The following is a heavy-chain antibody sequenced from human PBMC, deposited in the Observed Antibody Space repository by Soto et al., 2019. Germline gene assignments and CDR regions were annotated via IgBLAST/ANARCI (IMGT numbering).Heavy chain of an antibody. CDR2: IYHSGRT. V-gene: IGHV4-4*02. D-gene: IGHD2-21*02. Sequence: SETLSLTCAVSGGSISSSNWWSWVRQPPGKGLEWIGEIYHSGRTNYNPSLKSRATMSVDKSNNQFSLHLRSVTAADTAVYYCARGGDWSFDYWGQGTLVTVSS. CDR3: ARGGDWSFDY. J-gene: IGHJ4*02. CDR1: GGSISSSNW.